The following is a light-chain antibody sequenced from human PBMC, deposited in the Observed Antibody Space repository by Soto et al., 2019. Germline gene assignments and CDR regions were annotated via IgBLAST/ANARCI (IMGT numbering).Light chain of an antibody. CDR3: QQYNKWLWT. Sequence: EIVMTQSPATLSVSPGERATLSCRASQSVSSNLAWYQQKPGQTPRLLIYGASTRAIGIPATFSGSGSGTEFTLTISSLQSEDFAVYYCQQYNKWLWTFGQGTNVEI. J-gene: IGKJ1*01. V-gene: IGKV3-15*01. CDR1: QSVSSN. CDR2: GAS.